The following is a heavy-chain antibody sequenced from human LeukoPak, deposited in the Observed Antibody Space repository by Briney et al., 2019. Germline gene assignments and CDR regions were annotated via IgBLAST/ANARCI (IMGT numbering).Heavy chain of an antibody. CDR3: ARGMQWLKS. D-gene: IGHD6-19*01. V-gene: IGHV3-23*01. CDR2: ITGGGDTT. J-gene: IGHJ4*02. Sequence: PGGSLRLSCAASGFTFSSYAMTWVRQAPGKGLEWVSSITGGGDTTYYADSVRGRFTISRDNSKNTLSVQMNSLRAEDTAVYYCARGMQWLKSWGQGTLVTVSS. CDR1: GFTFSSYA.